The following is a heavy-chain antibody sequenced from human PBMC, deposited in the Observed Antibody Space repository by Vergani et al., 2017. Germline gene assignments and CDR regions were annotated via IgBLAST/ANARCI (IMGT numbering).Heavy chain of an antibody. CDR3: ARGIEDSGYES. Sequence: QLQLQESGSGLVKPSQTLSLTCAVSGGSISSGGYSWSWIRQPQGKGLEWIGYIYHSGSTYYNPSLKSRVTIAVDRSKNQFSLKLSSVTAADTAVYYGARGIEDSGYESWGQGTLVTVSS. D-gene: IGHD5-12*01. CDR1: GGSISSGGYS. J-gene: IGHJ5*02. CDR2: IYHSGST. V-gene: IGHV4-30-2*01.